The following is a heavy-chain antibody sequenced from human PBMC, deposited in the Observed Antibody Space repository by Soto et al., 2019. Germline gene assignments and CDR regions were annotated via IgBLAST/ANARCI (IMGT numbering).Heavy chain of an antibody. CDR3: AKALDSSGYYHDY. CDR2: IYYSGST. V-gene: IGHV4-30-4*01. Sequence: PSETLSLTCTVSGGSISSGDYYWSWLRPPPGKGLEWIGYIYYSGSTYYNPSLKSRVTISIDTSKNQFSLKLSSVTAADTTAYYCAKALDSSGYYHDYWGQGTLVTVSS. D-gene: IGHD3-22*01. CDR1: GGSISSGDYY. J-gene: IGHJ4*02.